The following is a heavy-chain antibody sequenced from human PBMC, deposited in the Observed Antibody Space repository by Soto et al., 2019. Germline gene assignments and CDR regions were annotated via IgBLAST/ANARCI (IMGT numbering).Heavy chain of an antibody. V-gene: IGHV4-39*01. CDR1: GGSISSSSYY. CDR2: IYYNGST. J-gene: IGHJ6*03. Sequence: PSETLSLTCTVSGGSISSSSYYWGWVRQPPGKGLEWIGSIYYNGSTYYNPYLKSRVTISVDKSKNQFSLKLSSVTAADTAVYYCARQRGNYYYMDVWGKGTTFTVSS. CDR3: ARQRGNYYYMDV. D-gene: IGHD3-16*01.